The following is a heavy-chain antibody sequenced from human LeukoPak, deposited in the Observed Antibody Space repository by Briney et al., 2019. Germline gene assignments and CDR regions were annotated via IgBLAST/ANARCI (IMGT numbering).Heavy chain of an antibody. Sequence: PGGSLRLSCAASGFTFSSYAMSWVRQAPGKGLEWVSAISGSGGSTYYADSVKGRFTISRDNAKNTLYLQMNSLRAEDTAVYYCAREEGLSGSYYDYWGQGTLVTVSS. J-gene: IGHJ4*02. CDR1: GFTFSSYA. CDR2: ISGSGGST. V-gene: IGHV3-23*01. CDR3: AREEGLSGSYYDY. D-gene: IGHD1-26*01.